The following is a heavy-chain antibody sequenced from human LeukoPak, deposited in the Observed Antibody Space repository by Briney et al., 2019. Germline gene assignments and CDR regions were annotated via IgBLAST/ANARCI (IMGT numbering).Heavy chain of an antibody. CDR1: GDSISSSSYY. CDR3: ARDRVSWHYFDY. CDR2: IYYSGST. Sequence: SETLSLTCTVSGDSISSSSYYWGWIRQPPGKGLEWIGSIYYSGSTYYNPSLKSRVTISVDTSKNQFSLKLSSVTAADTAVYYCARDRVSWHYFDYWGQGTLLTVSS. V-gene: IGHV4-39*07. D-gene: IGHD5/OR15-5a*01. J-gene: IGHJ4*02.